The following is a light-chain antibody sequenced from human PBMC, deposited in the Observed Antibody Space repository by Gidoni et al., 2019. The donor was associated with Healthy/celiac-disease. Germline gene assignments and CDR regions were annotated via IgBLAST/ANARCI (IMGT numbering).Light chain of an antibody. V-gene: IGKV1-5*03. J-gene: IGKJ1*01. CDR1: QSISSW. Sequence: DIQMTQSPSTLSASVGDRVTITCRASQSISSWLAWYQQKPGNAPKLLIYKTYSLESGVPSRFSGSGSGTEFTLTISSLQPDDFATYYCQQYNSYLTFGQGTKVEIK. CDR2: KTY. CDR3: QQYNSYLT.